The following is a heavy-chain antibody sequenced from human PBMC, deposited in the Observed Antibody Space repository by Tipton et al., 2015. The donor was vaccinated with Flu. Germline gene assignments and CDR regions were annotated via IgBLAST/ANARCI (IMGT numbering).Heavy chain of an antibody. D-gene: IGHD3-10*01. V-gene: IGHV3-30*04. CDR1: GFTFSSYA. Sequence: AASGFTFSSYAMHWVRQAPGKGQEWVAVISYDGSNKYYADSVKGRFTISRDNSKNTLYLQMNSLRAEDTAVYYCARDEGGSGSPFDYWGQGTLVTVSS. J-gene: IGHJ4*02. CDR3: ARDEGGSGSPFDY. CDR2: ISYDGSNK.